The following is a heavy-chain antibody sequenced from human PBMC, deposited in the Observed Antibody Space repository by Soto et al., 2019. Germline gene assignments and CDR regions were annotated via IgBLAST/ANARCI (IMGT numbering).Heavy chain of an antibody. D-gene: IGHD1-1*01. Sequence: ASVKVSCKASGYTFTAYAIHWLRQAPGQRLEWMGWINTGNADTQYSQNFQGRVTFTRDTSASTVYMELSSLRSEDTALYYCAREPFTTENWFDPWGQGTLVTVSS. J-gene: IGHJ5*02. CDR1: GYTFTAYA. CDR2: INTGNADT. CDR3: AREPFTTENWFDP. V-gene: IGHV1-3*04.